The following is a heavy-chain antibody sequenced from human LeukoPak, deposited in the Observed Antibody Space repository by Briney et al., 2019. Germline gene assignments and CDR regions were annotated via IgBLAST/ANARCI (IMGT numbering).Heavy chain of an antibody. CDR2: ISGGGSDT. J-gene: IGHJ4*02. CDR1: GFTFSSYA. CDR3: ARAPPYIDYGGNDLDY. D-gene: IGHD4-23*01. Sequence: GGSLRLSCAASGFTFSSYAMSWVRQAPGKGLEWVSSISGGGSDTYYADSVKGRFTISRDNSKNTLYLQMNSLRAEDTAVYYCARAPPYIDYGGNDLDYWGQGTLVTVSS. V-gene: IGHV3-23*01.